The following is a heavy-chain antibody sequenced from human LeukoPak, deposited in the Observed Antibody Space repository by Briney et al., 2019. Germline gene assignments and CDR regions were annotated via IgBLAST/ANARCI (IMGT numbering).Heavy chain of an antibody. Sequence: ASVKVSCKVSGYTLTELSMHWVRQAPGKGLEWMGGFDPEDGETIYAQKFQGRATMTEDTSTDTAYMELSSLRSEDTAVYYCARAHSRGYCSSTSCYGLGYWGREPWSPSPQ. J-gene: IGHJ4*02. CDR1: GYTLTELS. CDR2: FDPEDGET. V-gene: IGHV1-24*01. D-gene: IGHD2-2*01. CDR3: ARAHSRGYCSSTSCYGLGY.